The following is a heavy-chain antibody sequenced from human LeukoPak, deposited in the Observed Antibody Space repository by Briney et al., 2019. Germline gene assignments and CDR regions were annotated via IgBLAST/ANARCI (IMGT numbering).Heavy chain of an antibody. CDR1: GGSLSSSSYY. D-gene: IGHD4-23*01. CDR2: IYYSGTT. V-gene: IGHV4-39*01. Sequence: SETLSLTCTVSGGSLSSSSYYWGWIRQPPGKGLEWIGSIYYSGTTYYNPSLKSRVTISVDTSKNQFSLKLSSVTAADTAVYYCARNYGGNRRPPNFDCWGQGTLVTVSS. J-gene: IGHJ4*02. CDR3: ARNYGGNRRPPNFDC.